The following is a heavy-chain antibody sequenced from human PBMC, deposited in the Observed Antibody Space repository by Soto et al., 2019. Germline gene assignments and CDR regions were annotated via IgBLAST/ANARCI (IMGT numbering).Heavy chain of an antibody. J-gene: IGHJ4*02. CDR3: ARGGNYGSGSYYTH. V-gene: IGHV3-7*01. Sequence: GGSLRLSCAASGFTFSSYWMSWVRQAPGKGLEWVANIKQDGSEKYYVDSVKGRFTISRDNAKNSLYLQMNSLRAEDTAVYYCARGGNYGSGSYYTHWGQGTLVTVSS. CDR1: GFTFSSYW. CDR2: IKQDGSEK. D-gene: IGHD3-10*01.